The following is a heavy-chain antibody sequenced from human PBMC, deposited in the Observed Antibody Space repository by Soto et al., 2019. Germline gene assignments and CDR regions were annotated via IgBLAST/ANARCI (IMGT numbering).Heavy chain of an antibody. D-gene: IGHD1-1*01. CDR1: GFTFSSYG. J-gene: IGHJ6*02. CDR3: AKGYRPTYYYYYGMDV. V-gene: IGHV3-30*18. Sequence: VQLVESGGGVVQPGRSLRLSCAASGFTFSSYGMHWVRQAPGKGLEWVAVISYDGSNKYYADSVKGRFTISRDNSKNTLYLQMNSLRAEDTAVYYCAKGYRPTYYYYYGMDVWGQGTTVTVSS. CDR2: ISYDGSNK.